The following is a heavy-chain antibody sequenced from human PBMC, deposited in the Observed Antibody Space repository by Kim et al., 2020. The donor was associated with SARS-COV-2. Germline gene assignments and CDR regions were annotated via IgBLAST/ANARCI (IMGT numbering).Heavy chain of an antibody. V-gene: IGHV1-3*01. CDR3: ARDITATGYDD. J-gene: IGHJ4*02. D-gene: IGHD4-4*01. Sequence: ASVKVSCKASGYTFTTYPIHWLRQAPGQTLEWMGWVNAANDQTKYSQKFQGRLIISRDTSANTAYMELSSLTTKDTAFYYCARDITATGYDDWGQGNLVT. CDR1: GYTFTTYP. CDR2: VNAANDQT.